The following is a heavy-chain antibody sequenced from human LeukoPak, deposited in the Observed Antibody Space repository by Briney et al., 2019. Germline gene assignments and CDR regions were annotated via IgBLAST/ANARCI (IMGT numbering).Heavy chain of an antibody. J-gene: IGHJ1*01. CDR1: GFTFSSYA. Sequence: GGSLRLSCAASGFTFSSYAMSWVRQAPGKGLEWVSAISGSGGSAYYADSVKGRFTISRDNSKNTLYLQMNSLRAEDTAVYYCAKDRTEAMEVYFQHWGQGTLVTVSS. CDR2: ISGSGGSA. D-gene: IGHD5-18*01. CDR3: AKDRTEAMEVYFQH. V-gene: IGHV3-23*01.